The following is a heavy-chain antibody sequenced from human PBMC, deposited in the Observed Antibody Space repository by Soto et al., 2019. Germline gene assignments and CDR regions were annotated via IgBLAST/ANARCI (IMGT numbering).Heavy chain of an antibody. V-gene: IGHV3-30*18. D-gene: IGHD2-15*01. CDR3: ANESLGYWVLTVATDY. J-gene: IGHJ4*02. Sequence: QPGGSLRLSCAASGFTFSSYGMHWVRQAPGKGLEWVAVISYDGSNKYYADSVKGRFTISRDNSKNTLYLQMNSLRAEDTAGYYCANESLGYWVLTVATDYWGQGT. CDR1: GFTFSSYG. CDR2: ISYDGSNK.